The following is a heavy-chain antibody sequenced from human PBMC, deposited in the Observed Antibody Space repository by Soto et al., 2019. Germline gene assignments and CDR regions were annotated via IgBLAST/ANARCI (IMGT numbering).Heavy chain of an antibody. J-gene: IGHJ6*02. V-gene: IGHV3-48*03. D-gene: IGHD4-17*01. CDR2: ISSSGSTI. CDR3: DSERAVYAAVTVMDV. Sequence: GGSLRLSCAASGFTFSSYEMNWVRQAPGKGLEWVSYISSSGSTIYYADSVKGRFTISRDNAKNSLYLQMNSLRAEDTAVYYCDSERAVYAAVTVMDVCGQGNTV. CDR1: GFTFSSYE.